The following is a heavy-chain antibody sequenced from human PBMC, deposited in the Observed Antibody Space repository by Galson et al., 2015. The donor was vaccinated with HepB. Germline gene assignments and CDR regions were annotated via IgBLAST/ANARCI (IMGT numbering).Heavy chain of an antibody. J-gene: IGHJ4*02. CDR1: GYTFTSYG. Sequence: SVKVSCKASGYTFTSYGISWVRQAPGQGLEWMGWISAYNGNTNYAQKLQGRVTMTTDTSTSTAYMELRSLRSDDTAVYYCARVTHFMVRGVIYGYYFDYWGQGTLVTVSS. D-gene: IGHD3-10*01. CDR3: ARVTHFMVRGVIYGYYFDY. CDR2: ISAYNGNT. V-gene: IGHV1-18*04.